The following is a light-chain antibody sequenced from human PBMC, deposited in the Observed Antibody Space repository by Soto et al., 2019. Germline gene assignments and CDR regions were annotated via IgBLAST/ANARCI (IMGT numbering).Light chain of an antibody. V-gene: IGKV3-20*01. CDR1: HSVPTNY. Sequence: EIVLTQSPGTLSLSPGERVTLSCRASHSVPTNYFAWYQQKPGQSPRLLIYGASTRATGIPERFSGSGSGTDFTLTISSLGPEDFEVYYWQDYGSSAWTVGQGTKVDSK. CDR3: QDYGSSAWT. J-gene: IGKJ1*01. CDR2: GAS.